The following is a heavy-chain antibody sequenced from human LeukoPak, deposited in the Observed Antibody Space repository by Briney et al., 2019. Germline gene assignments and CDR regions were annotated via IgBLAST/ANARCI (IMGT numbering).Heavy chain of an antibody. J-gene: IGHJ4*02. V-gene: IGHV3-64*01. CDR3: AREDPPGSSWFDY. D-gene: IGHD6-13*01. CDR1: GFTFSSNA. Sequence: GGSLRLSCVASGFTFSSNAMHWVRQAPGKGLESVSAISRDGSTTYYANSVKDRFTISRDNSKNTLYLQIGSLRAEDMAVYYCAREDPPGSSWFDYWGQGTLVTVSS. CDR2: ISRDGSTT.